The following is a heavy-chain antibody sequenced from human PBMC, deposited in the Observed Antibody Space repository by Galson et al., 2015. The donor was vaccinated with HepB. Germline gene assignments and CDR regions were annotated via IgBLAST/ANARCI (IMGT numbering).Heavy chain of an antibody. CDR2: ISGNGDST. J-gene: IGHJ5*01. Sequence: SLRLSCAASGFGFDTHAMSWVRQAPGKGLEWISGISGNGDSTFCGDSVKGRFTVSRDNSKNILFLQMNSLRAEDTGRYFCAKGYGLFDSWGLGILVTVSS. CDR3: AKGYGLFDS. V-gene: IGHV3-23*01. CDR1: GFGFDTHA. D-gene: IGHD5-18*01.